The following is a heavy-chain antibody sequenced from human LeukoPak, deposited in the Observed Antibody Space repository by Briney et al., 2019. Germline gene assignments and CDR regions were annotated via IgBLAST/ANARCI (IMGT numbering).Heavy chain of an antibody. Sequence: GGSLRLSCVASGITFSYAWMTWVRQAPGKGLEWVGLIKSNTDGGTTDYAEPVKGRFTITRDDSKNTVYLQMNSLKTEDTAVYYCAGSGYAFDDWGQGTLITVSS. CDR1: GITFSYAW. CDR3: AGSGYAFDD. J-gene: IGHJ4*02. CDR2: IKSNTDGGTT. D-gene: IGHD3-22*01. V-gene: IGHV3-15*01.